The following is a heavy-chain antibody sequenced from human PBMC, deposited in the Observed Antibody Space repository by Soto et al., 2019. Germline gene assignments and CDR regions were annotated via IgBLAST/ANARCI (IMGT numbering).Heavy chain of an antibody. CDR2: IVVGSGNT. Sequence: QMQLVQSGPEVKKPGTSVKVSCKASTFTFTSSAVQWVRQARGQRLEWIGWIVVGSGNTKYAQNFQERVTITRDMSSGTAYLELSSLRSEDTAVYYCTVSRWAARAYYYYYGMDVWGQGATVTVSS. CDR3: TVSRWAARAYYYYYGMDV. J-gene: IGHJ6*02. CDR1: TFTFTSSA. D-gene: IGHD6-6*01. V-gene: IGHV1-58*01.